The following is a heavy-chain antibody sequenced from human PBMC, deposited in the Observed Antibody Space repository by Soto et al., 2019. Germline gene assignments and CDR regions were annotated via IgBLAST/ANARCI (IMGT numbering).Heavy chain of an antibody. CDR1: GFTFSSYG. CDR2: IWYDGSNK. Sequence: GGSLRLSCAASGFTFSSYGMHWVRQAPGKGLEWVAVIWYDGSNKYYADSVKGRFTISRDNSKNTLYLQMNSLRAEDTAVYYCAGLGMEGPFDIWGQGTMVTVSS. CDR3: AGLGMEGPFDI. J-gene: IGHJ3*02. D-gene: IGHD3-16*01. V-gene: IGHV3-33*01.